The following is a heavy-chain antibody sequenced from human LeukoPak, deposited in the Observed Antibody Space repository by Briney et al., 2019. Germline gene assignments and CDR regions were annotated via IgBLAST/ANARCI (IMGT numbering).Heavy chain of an antibody. J-gene: IGHJ4*02. CDR1: GYTFTSYD. CDR2: MNPNSGNT. Sequence: ASVKVSCKASGYTFTSYDINWVRQATGQGLEWMGWMNPNSGNTGYAQKFQGRVTMTRDTSISTAYMELNSLRSDDTALYYCARGRDFWSAYYNSWGQGALVTVSS. D-gene: IGHD3-3*01. V-gene: IGHV1-8*01. CDR3: ARGRDFWSAYYNS.